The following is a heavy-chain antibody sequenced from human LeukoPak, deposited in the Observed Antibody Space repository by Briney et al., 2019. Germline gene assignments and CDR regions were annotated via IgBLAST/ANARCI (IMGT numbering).Heavy chain of an antibody. Sequence: GGSLRLSCAASGFTLSRYWMIWVRQAPGKGLEWVANIKQDGREKYYVDSVKGRFTISRDNAKNSLYLQMNSLRAEDTAVYYCATVRSNYYYYYMDVWGKVTTVTVSS. D-gene: IGHD1-14*01. CDR2: IKQDGREK. CDR3: ATVRSNYYYYYMDV. V-gene: IGHV3-7*01. CDR1: GFTLSRYW. J-gene: IGHJ6*03.